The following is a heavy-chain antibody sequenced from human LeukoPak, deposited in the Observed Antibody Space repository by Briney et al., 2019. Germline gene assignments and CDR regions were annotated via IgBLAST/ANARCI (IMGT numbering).Heavy chain of an antibody. CDR1: GGSISSYY. V-gene: IGHV4-59*12. Sequence: PSETLSLTCTVSGGSISSYYWSWIRQPPGKGLEWIGYIYYSGSTNYNPSLKSRVTISVDTSKNQFSLKLSSVTAADTAVYYCARDGDSGSYRPLFDYWGQGTLVTVSS. CDR3: ARDGDSGSYRPLFDY. CDR2: IYYSGST. D-gene: IGHD1-26*01. J-gene: IGHJ4*02.